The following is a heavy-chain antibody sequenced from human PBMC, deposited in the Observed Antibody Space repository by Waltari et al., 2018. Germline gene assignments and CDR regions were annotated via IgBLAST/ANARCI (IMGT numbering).Heavy chain of an antibody. CDR2: IRARGTSA. CDR1: GFTFSRFE. J-gene: IGHJ4*02. Sequence: LVESGGALVQPGGSLTLSCTASGFTFSRFEMNWGRQAPGEGLEGSSYIRARGTSASYADPVKVRFTIARDNTRNSLLLQMNSLRAEDTAIYYCARDSRNFGVVRFDHWGQGTLLTVAS. V-gene: IGHV3-48*03. CDR3: ARDSRNFGVVRFDH. D-gene: IGHD3-3*01.